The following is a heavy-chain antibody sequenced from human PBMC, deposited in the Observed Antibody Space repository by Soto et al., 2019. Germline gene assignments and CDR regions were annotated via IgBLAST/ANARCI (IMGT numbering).Heavy chain of an antibody. Sequence: GGSLRLSCAASGFTFSSYSMNWVRQAPGKGLEWVSSISSSSSYIYYADSVKGRFTVSRDNAKNSLYLQMNSLRAEDTAVYYCARDSAAAGTDYYYYMDVWGKGTTVTVSS. CDR1: GFTFSSYS. V-gene: IGHV3-21*01. J-gene: IGHJ6*03. D-gene: IGHD6-13*01. CDR3: ARDSAAAGTDYYYYMDV. CDR2: ISSSSSYI.